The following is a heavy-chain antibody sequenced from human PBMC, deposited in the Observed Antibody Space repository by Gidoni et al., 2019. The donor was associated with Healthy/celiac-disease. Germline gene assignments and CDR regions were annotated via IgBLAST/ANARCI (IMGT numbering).Heavy chain of an antibody. CDR2: IYTSGST. V-gene: IGHV4-4*07. CDR3: ARDLPYYYDSSGYYGSDAFDI. D-gene: IGHD3-22*01. J-gene: IGHJ3*02. Sequence: QVQLQESGPGLVKPSETLSLPCTVSGGSISLYYWSWIRQPAGKGLEWIGRIYTSGSTNYNPSLKSRVTMSVDTSKNQFSLKLSSVTAADTAVYYCARDLPYYYDSSGYYGSDAFDIWGQGTMVTVSS. CDR1: GGSISLYY.